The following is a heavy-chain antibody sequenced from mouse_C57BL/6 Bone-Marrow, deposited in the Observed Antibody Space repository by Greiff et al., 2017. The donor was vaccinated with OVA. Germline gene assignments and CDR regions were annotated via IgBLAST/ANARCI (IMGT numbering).Heavy chain of an antibody. Sequence: VQLQQPGAELVKPGASVKMSCKASGYTFTSYWITWVKQRPGQGLEWIGDIYPGSGSTNYNEKFKSKATLTVDTSSSTAYMQLSSLTSEDSAVYYWAREDYDPLCYAMDYWGQGTSVTVSS. V-gene: IGHV1-55*01. D-gene: IGHD2-4*01. J-gene: IGHJ4*01. CDR3: AREDYDPLCYAMDY. CDR1: GYTFTSYW. CDR2: IYPGSGST.